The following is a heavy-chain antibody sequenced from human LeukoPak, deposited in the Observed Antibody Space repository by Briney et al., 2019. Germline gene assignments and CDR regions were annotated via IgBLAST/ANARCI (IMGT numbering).Heavy chain of an antibody. CDR1: GFTFSSYS. Sequence: PGGSLRLSCAASGFTFSSYSMNWVRPAPGKGLEWVSSISSSSSYIYYADSVKGRFTISRDNAKNSLYLQMNSLRAEDTAVYYCASIYSNYAPFDYWGQGTLVTVSS. D-gene: IGHD4-11*01. CDR2: ISSSSSYI. V-gene: IGHV3-21*01. J-gene: IGHJ4*02. CDR3: ASIYSNYAPFDY.